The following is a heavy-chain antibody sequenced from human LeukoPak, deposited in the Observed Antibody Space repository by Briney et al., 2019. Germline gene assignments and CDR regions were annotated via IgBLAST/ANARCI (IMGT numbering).Heavy chain of an antibody. J-gene: IGHJ5*02. Sequence: PSVKVSCKASGYTFTSYGISWVRQAPGQGLEWMGWISAYNGNTNYAQKLQGRVTMTTDTSTSTAYIELRSLRSDDTAVYYCAREDYDYVWGSYPAYNWFDPWGQGTLVTVSS. CDR3: AREDYDYVWGSYPAYNWFDP. V-gene: IGHV1-18*01. D-gene: IGHD3-16*02. CDR1: GYTFTSYG. CDR2: ISAYNGNT.